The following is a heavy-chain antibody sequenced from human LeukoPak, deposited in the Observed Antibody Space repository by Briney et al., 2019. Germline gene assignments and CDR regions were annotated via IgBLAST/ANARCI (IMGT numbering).Heavy chain of an antibody. D-gene: IGHD3-22*01. CDR1: GGTFSSYA. CDR3: AIEVNYYDSSGIGFDY. J-gene: IGHJ4*02. V-gene: IGHV1-69*05. Sequence: GASVKVSCKASGGTFSSYAISWVRQAPGQGLEWMGGIIPIFGTANYAQKFQGRVTITTDESTSTAYMELSSLRSEDTAVYYCAIEVNYYDSSGIGFDYWGQGTLVTVSS. CDR2: IIPIFGTA.